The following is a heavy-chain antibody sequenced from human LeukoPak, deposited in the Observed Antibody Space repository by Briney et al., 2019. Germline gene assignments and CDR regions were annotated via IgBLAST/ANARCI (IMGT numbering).Heavy chain of an antibody. D-gene: IGHD3-10*01. J-gene: IGHJ4*02. CDR2: IFYSGRT. V-gene: IGHV4-59*11. CDR3: AREPYYGGDYGYFDY. Sequence: SETLSLTCTVSGASINSHYWTWIRQPPGKSLEWIGFIFYSGRTNFNPFLAGRAAISVDTSRTQFSLRLTSVTAADTAMYHCAREPYYGGDYGYFDYWGQGIPVTVSS. CDR1: GASINSHY.